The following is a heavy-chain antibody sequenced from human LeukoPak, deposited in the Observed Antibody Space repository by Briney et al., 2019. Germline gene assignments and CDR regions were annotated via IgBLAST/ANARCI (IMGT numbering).Heavy chain of an antibody. D-gene: IGHD3-22*01. CDR2: IYHSGST. Sequence: PSETLSLTCTVSGYSISSGYYWGWIRQTPGKGLEWIGSIYHSGSTYYNPSLKSRVTISVDTSKNQFSLKLSSVTAADTAVYYCARAPSTYYYDSSGYYVTPYFDYWGQGTLVTVSS. CDR3: ARAPSTYYYDSSGYYVTPYFDY. J-gene: IGHJ4*02. CDR1: GYSISSGYY. V-gene: IGHV4-38-2*02.